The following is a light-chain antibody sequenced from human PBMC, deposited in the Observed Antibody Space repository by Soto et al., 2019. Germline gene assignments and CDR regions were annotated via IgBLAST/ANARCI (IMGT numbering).Light chain of an antibody. CDR3: QQYGSSPPDS. CDR2: GAS. CDR1: QSVSSSY. J-gene: IGKJ2*01. Sequence: EIVLTQSPGTLSLSPGERATLSCRASQSVSSSYLAWYQHKPGQAPRLLIYGASSRATGIPHRFSGSGSGTDFTLTISRLEPEDFAVYYCQQYGSSPPDSFGQGTKLEIK. V-gene: IGKV3-20*01.